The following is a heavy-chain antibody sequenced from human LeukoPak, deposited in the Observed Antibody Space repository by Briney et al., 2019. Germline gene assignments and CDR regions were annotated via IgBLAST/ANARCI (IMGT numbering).Heavy chain of an antibody. V-gene: IGHV3-64*01. D-gene: IGHD1-26*01. CDR2: IGSNGGST. Sequence: GGSLRLSCAASGFTFSSYTMHWVRQAPGKGLEHVSAIGSNGGSTYHANSVKGRFIITRDNSKNTLYLQMGSLRAEDMAVYYCVRSSGTYHFDYWGQGTLVTVSS. CDR1: GFTFSSYT. J-gene: IGHJ4*02. CDR3: VRSSGTYHFDY.